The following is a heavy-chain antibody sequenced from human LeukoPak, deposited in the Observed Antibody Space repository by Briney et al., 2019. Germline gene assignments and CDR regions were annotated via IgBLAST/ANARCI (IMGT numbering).Heavy chain of an antibody. J-gene: IGHJ5*02. Sequence: GGSLRLSCAASGFTFSDYYMSWIRQAPGKGLEWVSYISSSSYTNYADSVKGRFTISRDNAKNSLYLQMNSLRAEDTAVYYCARDRGRSGWSSWFDPWGQGTLVTVSS. CDR3: ARDRGRSGWSSWFDP. CDR1: GFTFSDYY. V-gene: IGHV3-11*06. D-gene: IGHD6-19*01. CDR2: ISSSSYT.